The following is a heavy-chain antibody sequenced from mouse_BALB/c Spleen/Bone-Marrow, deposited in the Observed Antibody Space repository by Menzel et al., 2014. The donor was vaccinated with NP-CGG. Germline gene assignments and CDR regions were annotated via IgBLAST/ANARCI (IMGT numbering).Heavy chain of an antibody. J-gene: IGHJ2*01. Sequence: EVQLQESGGGLVQPGGFLKLSCAASGFDFSRYWMSWVRQAPGKGLEWIGEINPDSSTINYTPSLKDKFIISRDNAKNTLYLQMSKVRSEDTALYYCARLGYYGSSDYWGQGTTLTVSS. V-gene: IGHV4-1*02. D-gene: IGHD1-1*01. CDR2: INPDSSTI. CDR3: ARLGYYGSSDY. CDR1: GFDFSRYW.